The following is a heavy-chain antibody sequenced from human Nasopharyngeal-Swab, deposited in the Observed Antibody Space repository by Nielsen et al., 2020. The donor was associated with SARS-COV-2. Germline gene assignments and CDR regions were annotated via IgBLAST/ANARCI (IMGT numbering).Heavy chain of an antibody. Sequence: SETLSLTCTVSGGSISSGSYYWSWIRQPAGKGLEWIGRIYTSGSTNYNPSLKSRVTISADTSKNQFSLKLSSVTAADTAVYYYASLAYYYDSSGPYPLDFVDYWGQGTLVTVSS. V-gene: IGHV4-61*02. CDR3: ASLAYYYDSSGPYPLDFVDY. D-gene: IGHD3-22*01. CDR1: GGSISSGSYY. J-gene: IGHJ4*02. CDR2: IYTSGST.